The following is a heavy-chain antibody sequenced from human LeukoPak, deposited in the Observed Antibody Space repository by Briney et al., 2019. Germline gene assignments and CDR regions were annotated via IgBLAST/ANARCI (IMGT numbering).Heavy chain of an antibody. V-gene: IGHV1-2*02. Sequence: ASVKVSCKASGYTFTDFYMHLLRQAPGQGLEWMGWINPKSGGTRYAQRFQGRVTMTRDTSISTSYMEVSRLIYDDTAVYYCAREAGDNAYDVWGQGTMATVSS. D-gene: IGHD2-21*01. J-gene: IGHJ3*01. CDR1: GYTFTDFY. CDR3: AREAGDNAYDV. CDR2: INPKSGGT.